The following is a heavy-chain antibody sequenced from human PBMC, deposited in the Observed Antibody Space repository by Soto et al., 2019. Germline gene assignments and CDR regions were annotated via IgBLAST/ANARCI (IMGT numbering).Heavy chain of an antibody. CDR3: AISLTFFYDSRAFYNWLDP. V-gene: IGHV1-24*01. Sequence: ASVKVSCKVSAYSLTELAVHWVRQAPGKGLEWMATYDPQDDKTIYAQKFQGRVTMTGDTSTDTVYMDLSSLRSEDTAVYYCAISLTFFYDSRAFYNWLDPWGQGTLVTVSS. CDR1: AYSLTELA. D-gene: IGHD3-22*01. CDR2: YDPQDDKT. J-gene: IGHJ5*02.